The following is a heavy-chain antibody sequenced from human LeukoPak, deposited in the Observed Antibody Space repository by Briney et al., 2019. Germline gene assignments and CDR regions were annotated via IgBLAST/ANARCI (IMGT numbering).Heavy chain of an antibody. CDR1: GGSISSGDYY. CDR3: ARVIVRGYSYGYGPDYFDY. CDR2: IYYSGST. J-gene: IGHJ4*02. V-gene: IGHV4-30-4*01. Sequence: SETLSLTCTVSGGSISSGDYYWSWIRQPPGKGLEWIGYIYYSGSTHYNPSLKSRVTISVDTSKNQFSLKLSSVTAADTAVYYCARVIVRGYSYGYGPDYFDYWGQGTLVTVSS. D-gene: IGHD5-18*01.